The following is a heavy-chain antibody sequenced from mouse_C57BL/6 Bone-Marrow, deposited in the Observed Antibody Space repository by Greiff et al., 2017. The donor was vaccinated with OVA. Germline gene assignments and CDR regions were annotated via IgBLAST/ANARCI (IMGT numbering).Heavy chain of an antibody. CDR1: GYTFTSYW. J-gene: IGHJ3*01. CDR3: ASIYYGNSGAY. D-gene: IGHD1-1*01. Sequence: VQLQQPGAELVKPGASVKLSCKASGYTFTSYWMHWVKQRPGQGLEWIGMIHPNSGITNYNEKFKSKATLTVDKSSSTAYMQLSSLTSEDSAVCDCASIYYGNSGAYWGQGTLVTVSA. CDR2: IHPNSGIT. V-gene: IGHV1-64*01.